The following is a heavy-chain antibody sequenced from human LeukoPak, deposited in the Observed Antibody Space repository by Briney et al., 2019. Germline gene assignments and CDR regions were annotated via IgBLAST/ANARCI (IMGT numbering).Heavy chain of an antibody. J-gene: IGHJ6*02. CDR2: ISAYNGNT. V-gene: IGHV1-18*01. Sequence: GASVKVSCKASGYTFTSYGISWVRQAPGQGLEWMGWISAYNGNTNYAQKLQGRVTMTTDTSTSTAYMELRSLRSDDTAVYYCARGEPENYYYYYGMDVWGQGTTVTVSS. CDR3: ARGEPENYYYYYGMDV. CDR1: GYTFTSYG. D-gene: IGHD1-14*01.